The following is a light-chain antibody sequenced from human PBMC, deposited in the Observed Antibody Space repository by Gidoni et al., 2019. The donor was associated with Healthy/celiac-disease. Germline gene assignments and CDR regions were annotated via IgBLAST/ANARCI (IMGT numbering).Light chain of an antibody. V-gene: IGLV3-9*01. Sequence: SYELTQPLSVSVALGQTARITCGGNNIGSKNGHWYQQKPSQAPVLVIYRDSNRPSGIPERFSGSNSGNTATLTISRAQAGDEADYYGQVWDSSTDVFGTGTKVTVL. J-gene: IGLJ1*01. CDR2: RDS. CDR1: NIGSKN. CDR3: QVWDSSTDV.